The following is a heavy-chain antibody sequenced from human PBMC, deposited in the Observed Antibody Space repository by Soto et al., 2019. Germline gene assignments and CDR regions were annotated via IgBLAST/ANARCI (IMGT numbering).Heavy chain of an antibody. D-gene: IGHD3-22*01. CDR3: AGNPQRYYDSSGYPY. CDR1: AFSLSSYG. Sequence: GGSLRLSCAASAFSLSSYGFHWVRQSPGKGLEWVAFISHDATSEHYIDSVKGRFTISRDNSKNTLYLQMNSLRAEDTAVYYCAGNPQRYYDSSGYPYWGQGTLVTVSS. CDR2: ISHDATSE. V-gene: IGHV3-30*03. J-gene: IGHJ4*02.